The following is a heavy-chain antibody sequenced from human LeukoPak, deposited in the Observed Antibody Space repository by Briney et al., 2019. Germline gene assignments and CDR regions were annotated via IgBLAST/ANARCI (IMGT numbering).Heavy chain of an antibody. V-gene: IGHV3-48*04. Sequence: GGSLRLSCAASGFTFSSYSMNWVRQAPGKGLEWVSYISSSSSTIYYADSVKGRFTISRDNAKNSLYLQMNSLRAEDTAVYYCAREGTNYDILTGSNYGMDVWGQGTTVTVSS. CDR3: AREGTNYDILTGSNYGMDV. D-gene: IGHD3-9*01. J-gene: IGHJ6*02. CDR1: GFTFSSYS. CDR2: ISSSSSTI.